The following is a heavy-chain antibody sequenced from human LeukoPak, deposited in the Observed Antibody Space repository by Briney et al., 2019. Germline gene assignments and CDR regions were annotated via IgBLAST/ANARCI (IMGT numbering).Heavy chain of an antibody. Sequence: GGSLRLSCTASGFAINSQAMSWVRQAPGKGLEWVPAISGVGDGYYAESVKGRFTIFRDNSRNTVFLQLNRLRAEDTAVYYCANLYGDKDEKWGQGTLVTVSS. CDR1: GFAINSQA. CDR2: ISGVGDG. CDR3: ANLYGDKDEK. D-gene: IGHD4-17*01. V-gene: IGHV3-23*01. J-gene: IGHJ4*02.